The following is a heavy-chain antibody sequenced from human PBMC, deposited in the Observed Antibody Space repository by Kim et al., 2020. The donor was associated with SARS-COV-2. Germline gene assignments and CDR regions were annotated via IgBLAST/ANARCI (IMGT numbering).Heavy chain of an antibody. CDR2: INPSGGST. Sequence: ASVKVSCKASGYTFTSYYMHWVRQAPGQGLEWMGIINPSGGSTSYAQKFQGRVTMTRDTSTSTVYMELSSLRSEDTAVYYCARDRTTMVRGVKGLWFDPWGQGTLVTVSS. V-gene: IGHV1-46*01. CDR3: ARDRTTMVRGVKGLWFDP. D-gene: IGHD3-10*01. J-gene: IGHJ5*02. CDR1: GYTFTSYY.